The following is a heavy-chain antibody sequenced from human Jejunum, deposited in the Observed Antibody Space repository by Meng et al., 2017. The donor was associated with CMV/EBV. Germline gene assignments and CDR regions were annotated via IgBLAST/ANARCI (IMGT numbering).Heavy chain of an antibody. D-gene: IGHD1/OR15-1a*01. Sequence: ASGYTFTAYFYHWVRQAPGQGLEWMGWMNPNSGGTRYAQKFQGKVTMTRDTSINMAYMELSGLTSADTAVYYCARVVMAEQQLDYWGQGTLVTVSS. CDR3: ARVVMAEQQLDY. CDR1: GYTFTAYF. V-gene: IGHV1-2*02. J-gene: IGHJ4*02. CDR2: MNPNSGGT.